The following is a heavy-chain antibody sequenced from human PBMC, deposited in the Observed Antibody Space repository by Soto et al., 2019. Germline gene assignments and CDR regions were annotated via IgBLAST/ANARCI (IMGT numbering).Heavy chain of an antibody. J-gene: IGHJ4*02. D-gene: IGHD3-22*01. CDR3: ATPTYCYDSSGPPAY. CDR1: GFTFSTYS. CDR2: ISSSSSTI. Sequence: PGGSLRLSCAASGFTFSTYSMNWVRQAPGKGLEWVSYISSSSSTIFYTDSVKGRFTVSRDNAKNSLYLQMNSLRAEDTAVSYSATPTYCYDSSGPPAYWGQGTLVTVSS. V-gene: IGHV3-48*01.